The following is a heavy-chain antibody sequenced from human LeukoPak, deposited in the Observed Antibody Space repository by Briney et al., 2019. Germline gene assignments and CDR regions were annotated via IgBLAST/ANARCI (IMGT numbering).Heavy chain of an antibody. CDR2: IWYDGSNE. J-gene: IGHJ4*02. Sequence: GGSLRLSCAASGFTFSSYGMHWVRQAPGKGLEWVAVIWYDGSNENSADSVKGRFTISRDNSKDTLYLQMNSLRAEDTAVYYCAKVGYYDSSGYVRRPFDYWGQGTLVTVSS. V-gene: IGHV3-33*06. CDR3: AKVGYYDSSGYVRRPFDY. D-gene: IGHD3-22*01. CDR1: GFTFSSYG.